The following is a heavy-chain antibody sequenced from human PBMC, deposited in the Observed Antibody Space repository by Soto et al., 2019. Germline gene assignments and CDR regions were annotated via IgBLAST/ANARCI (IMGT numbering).Heavy chain of an antibody. Sequence: ASVKVSCKASEYTFTSYYMHWVRQAPGQGLEWMGIINPSGGSTSYAQKFQGRVTMTRDTSTSTVYMELSSLRSEDTAVYYCARDKGRYCSSTSCRSKSGMDVWGQGTTVTVSS. J-gene: IGHJ6*02. CDR2: INPSGGST. D-gene: IGHD2-2*01. CDR1: EYTFTSYY. V-gene: IGHV1-46*01. CDR3: ARDKGRYCSSTSCRSKSGMDV.